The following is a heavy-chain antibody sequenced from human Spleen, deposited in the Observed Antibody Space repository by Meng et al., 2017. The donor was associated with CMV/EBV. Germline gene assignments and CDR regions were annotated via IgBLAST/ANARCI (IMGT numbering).Heavy chain of an antibody. V-gene: IGHV1-46*01. CDR1: GYTFTTFY. J-gene: IGHJ4*02. CDR2: ITPSDGTT. Sequence: ASVKVSCKASGYTFTTFYMHWLRQAPGQGLEWMGIITPSDGTTTYAQKFQGRVTMTRDTSTSTVYMELSSLRSEDTALYYCARAFCSGGSCHYYFDYWGQGTLVTVSS. CDR3: ARAFCSGGSCHYYFDY. D-gene: IGHD2-15*01.